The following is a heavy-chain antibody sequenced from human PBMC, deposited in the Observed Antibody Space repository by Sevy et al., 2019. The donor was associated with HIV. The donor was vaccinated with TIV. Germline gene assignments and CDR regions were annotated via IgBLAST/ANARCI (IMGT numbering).Heavy chain of an antibody. J-gene: IGHJ4*02. CDR2: ISYDGSNK. V-gene: IGHV3-30*04. Sequence: GGSLILSCAASGFIFSSNAMHWVRHAPGKGLEWVSVISYDGSNKEYADSVKGRFTISRDNAKNTLYLQMNSPRPEDTAVYYCARVPGAVIAAGPYHFDYWGQGTLVTVSS. D-gene: IGHD6-13*01. CDR1: GFIFSSNA. CDR3: ARVPGAVIAAGPYHFDY.